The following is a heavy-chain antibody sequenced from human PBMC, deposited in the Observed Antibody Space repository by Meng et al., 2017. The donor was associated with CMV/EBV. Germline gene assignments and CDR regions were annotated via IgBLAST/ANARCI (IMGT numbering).Heavy chain of an antibody. V-gene: IGHV3-30-3*01. CDR3: ARGRPYYDFWSGYCTVDY. CDR1: GFTVSSNY. D-gene: IGHD3-3*01. J-gene: IGHJ4*02. CDR2: ISYDGSNK. Sequence: GESLKISCAASGFTVSSNYMSWVRQAPGKGLEWVAVISYDGSNKYYADSVKGRFTISRDNSKNTLYLQMNSLRAEDTAVYYCARGRPYYDFWSGYCTVDYWGQGTLVTVSS.